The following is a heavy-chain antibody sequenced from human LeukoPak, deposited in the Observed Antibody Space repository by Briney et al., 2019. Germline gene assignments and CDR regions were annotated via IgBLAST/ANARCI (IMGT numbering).Heavy chain of an antibody. D-gene: IGHD4-17*01. CDR1: GFSFSSYG. CDR3: ARETTTYFDY. CDR2: IKQDGSEK. V-gene: IGHV3-7*01. J-gene: IGHJ4*02. Sequence: GGSLRLSCAASGFSFSSYGMSWVRQAPGKGLEWVANIKQDGSEKYYVDSVKGRFTISRDNAKNSLYLQMNSLRAEDTAVYYCARETTTYFDYWGQGTLVTVSS.